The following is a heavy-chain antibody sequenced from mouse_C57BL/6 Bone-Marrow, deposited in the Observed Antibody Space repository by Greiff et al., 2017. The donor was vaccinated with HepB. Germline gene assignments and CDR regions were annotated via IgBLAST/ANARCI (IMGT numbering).Heavy chain of an antibody. V-gene: IGHV1-9*01. Sequence: QVQLQQSGAELMKPGASVKLSCKATGYTFTGYWIGWVKQRPGHGLEWIGEILPGSGSTNYNEKFKGKATFTADKSSNTAYMQLSSLTTEDSAIYYCARENYYGSSYDDYAMDYWGQGTSVTVSS. CDR2: ILPGSGST. CDR3: ARENYYGSSYDDYAMDY. D-gene: IGHD1-1*01. J-gene: IGHJ4*01. CDR1: GYTFTGYW.